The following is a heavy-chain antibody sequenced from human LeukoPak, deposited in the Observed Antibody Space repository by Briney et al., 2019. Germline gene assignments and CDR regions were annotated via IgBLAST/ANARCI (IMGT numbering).Heavy chain of an antibody. J-gene: IGHJ3*02. Sequence: ASVKVSCKASGYTFTGYHMHWVRQAPGQGLEWMGWINPNSGGTNYAQKFQGRVTMTRDTSISTAYMELSRLRSDDTAVYYCARVRMVSYVYDAFDIWGQGTMVTVSS. D-gene: IGHD3-16*01. CDR1: GYTFTGYH. CDR2: INPNSGGT. V-gene: IGHV1-2*02. CDR3: ARVRMVSYVYDAFDI.